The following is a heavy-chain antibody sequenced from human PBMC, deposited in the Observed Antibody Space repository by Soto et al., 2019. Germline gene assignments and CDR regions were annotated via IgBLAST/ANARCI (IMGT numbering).Heavy chain of an antibody. J-gene: IGHJ4*02. CDR3: ATPPLWFGELLRDY. D-gene: IGHD3-10*01. V-gene: IGHV3-23*01. CDR2: ISGSGGST. Sequence: GGSLRLSCAASGFTFSSYAMSWVRQAPGRGLEWVSAISGSGGSTYYADSVKGRFTISRDNSKNTLYLQMNSLRAEDTAVYYCATPPLWFGELLRDYWGQGTLVTVSS. CDR1: GFTFSSYA.